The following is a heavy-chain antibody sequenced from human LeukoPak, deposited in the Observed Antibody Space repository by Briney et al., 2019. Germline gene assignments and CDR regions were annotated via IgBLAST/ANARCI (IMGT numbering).Heavy chain of an antibody. V-gene: IGHV5-51*01. CDR1: GYSFTSYW. J-gene: IGHJ6*02. Sequence: PGESLKISCKGSGYSFTSYWIGWVRQMPGKGLEWMGIIYPGDSDTRYSPSFQGQVTISADKSISTAYLQWSSLKASDTAMYYCARFRESGYYDSSGYYSNYYYYYGMDVWGQGTTVTVSS. CDR3: ARFRESGYYDSSGYYSNYYYYYGMDV. CDR2: IYPGDSDT. D-gene: IGHD3-22*01.